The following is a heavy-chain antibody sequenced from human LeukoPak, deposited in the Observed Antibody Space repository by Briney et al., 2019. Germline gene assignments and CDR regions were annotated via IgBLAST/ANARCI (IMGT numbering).Heavy chain of an antibody. CDR1: GFTFRNYW. J-gene: IGHJ4*02. CDR3: ARIGYSSLSFDY. D-gene: IGHD6-6*01. CDR2: IKEDGSVK. V-gene: IGHV3-7*01. Sequence: GGSLRLSCAASGFTFRNYWMSWVRQAPGKGLEWVANIKEDGSVKYFVDSVKGRFTISRDNAKNSVYLQMNSLRAEDTAVFYCARIGYSSLSFDYWGQGILVTVSS.